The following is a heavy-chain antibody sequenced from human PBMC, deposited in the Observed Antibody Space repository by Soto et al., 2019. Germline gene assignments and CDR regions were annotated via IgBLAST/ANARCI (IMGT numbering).Heavy chain of an antibody. Sequence: QLQLQESGPGLVKPSETLSLTCTVSNGSTSSAIYYWGWIRQPPGKGLEWIGSICHSGSTYYNPSLQGRVTISVDTSKNQFSLKLSSVTAADTAVYFCAGRSSLASVQVYFGEISNYNWFDPWGQGTLVTVSS. CDR2: ICHSGST. V-gene: IGHV4-39*01. D-gene: IGHD3-10*01. CDR3: AGRSSLASVQVYFGEISNYNWFDP. J-gene: IGHJ5*02. CDR1: NGSTSSAIYY.